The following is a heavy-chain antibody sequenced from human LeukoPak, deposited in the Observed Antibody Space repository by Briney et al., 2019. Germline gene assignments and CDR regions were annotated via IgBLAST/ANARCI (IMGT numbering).Heavy chain of an antibody. D-gene: IGHD6-19*01. CDR1: GGSISSNSYY. V-gene: IGHV4-39*07. Sequence: SETLSLTCTVSGGSISSNSYYWGWIRQPPGKGLEWIGSIYYSGSTYYNPSLKSRVTISVDTSKNQFSLRLSSVTAADTAVYYCARLRGATVAHNWFDPWGQGTLVTVSS. J-gene: IGHJ5*02. CDR3: ARLRGATVAHNWFDP. CDR2: IYYSGST.